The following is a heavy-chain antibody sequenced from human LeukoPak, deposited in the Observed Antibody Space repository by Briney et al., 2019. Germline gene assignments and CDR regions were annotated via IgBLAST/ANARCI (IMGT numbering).Heavy chain of an antibody. V-gene: IGHV3-23*01. J-gene: IGHJ6*04. CDR1: GFTFSAYA. CDR3: ATKGEGMDV. CDR2: IGSSGGST. Sequence: GGSLRLTCGASGFTFSAYAMSWVRQAPGKGLEWVSGIGSSGGSTYYADSVKGRLTISRDNSKNTLYLQMYSLRAEDAAVYYCATKGEGMDVWGKGTTVTVSS.